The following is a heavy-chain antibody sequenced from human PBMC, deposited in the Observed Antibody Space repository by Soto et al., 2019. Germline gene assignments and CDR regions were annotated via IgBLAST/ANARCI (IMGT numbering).Heavy chain of an antibody. J-gene: IGHJ6*03. CDR2: IIPILGIA. CDR1: GGTFSSYT. Sequence: QVQLVQSGAEVQKPGSSVKVSCKASGGTFSSYTISWVRQAPGQGLEWMGRIIPILGIANYAQKFQGRVTITADKSTSTAYMELSSLRSEDTAVYYCARADYYYYYMDVWGKGTTVTVSS. V-gene: IGHV1-69*02. CDR3: ARADYYYYYMDV.